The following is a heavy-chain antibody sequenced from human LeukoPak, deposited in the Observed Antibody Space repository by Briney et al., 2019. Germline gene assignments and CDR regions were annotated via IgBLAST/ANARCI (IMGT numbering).Heavy chain of an antibody. CDR3: AKESPRQWLVSIYFDY. V-gene: IGHV3-23*01. CDR1: GFTFSSYA. J-gene: IGHJ4*02. Sequence: GGSLRLPCAASGFTFSSYAMSWVRQAPGKGLEWVSAISGSGGSTYYADSVKGRFTISRDNSKNTLYLQMNSLRAEDTAVYYCAKESPRQWLVSIYFDYWGQGTLVTVSS. CDR2: ISGSGGST. D-gene: IGHD6-19*01.